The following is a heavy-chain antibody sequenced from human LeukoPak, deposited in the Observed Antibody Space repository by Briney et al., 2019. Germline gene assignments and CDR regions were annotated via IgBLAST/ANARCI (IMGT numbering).Heavy chain of an antibody. Sequence: VASVKVSCKASGYTFTSYDINWVRQATGQGLEWMGWMNPNSGNTGYAQKFQGRVTMTRNTSISTAYMELSSLRPEDTAVYYCARAGARQIAAVGYWGQGTLVTVSS. CDR1: GYTFTSYD. V-gene: IGHV1-8*01. CDR3: ARAGARQIAAVGY. J-gene: IGHJ4*02. CDR2: MNPNSGNT. D-gene: IGHD6-13*01.